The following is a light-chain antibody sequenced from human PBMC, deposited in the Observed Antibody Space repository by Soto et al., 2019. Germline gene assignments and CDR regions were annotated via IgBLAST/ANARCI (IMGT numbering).Light chain of an antibody. CDR2: KAS. V-gene: IGKV1-5*03. CDR3: QQYNSYPWT. CDR1: QSISSW. Sequence: DIPMTQSPSTLSASVGDIVTITCRASQSISSWLAWYQKKPGKAPKLLIYKASTLEVGVPSRFSGSGSGTEFTLTISTLQPSDFATYYCQQYNSYPWTFGQGTKVDIK. J-gene: IGKJ1*01.